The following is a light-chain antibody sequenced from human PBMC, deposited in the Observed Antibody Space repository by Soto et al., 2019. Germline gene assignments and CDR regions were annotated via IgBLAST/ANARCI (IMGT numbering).Light chain of an antibody. CDR2: GAS. Sequence: EIVMTQSPATLYVSPGDSATLSCRASQSVNTNVAWYRQDPGQAPRLVIYGASTKAAATPGRFTGSGSGTDLTLTISRLQSEDFAIYYCQQYDNWPPVTFGQGTRLEIK. CDR3: QQYDNWPPVT. J-gene: IGKJ5*01. V-gene: IGKV3D-15*01. CDR1: QSVNTN.